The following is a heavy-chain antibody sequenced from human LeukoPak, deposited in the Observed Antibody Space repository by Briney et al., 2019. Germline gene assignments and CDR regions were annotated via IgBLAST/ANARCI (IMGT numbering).Heavy chain of an antibody. Sequence: PGGSLRLSCSASGFTFNSYPVHWVREAPGKGLEYVSGISRNGGSTYYADSVEGRFTISRDNSKNTLYLQMSSLRAEDTAVYYCVKESGFMVAPNSAFDIWGQGTMVTVSS. CDR1: GFTFNSYP. CDR3: VKESGFMVAPNSAFDI. CDR2: ISRNGGST. V-gene: IGHV3-64D*06. D-gene: IGHD4/OR15-4a*01. J-gene: IGHJ3*02.